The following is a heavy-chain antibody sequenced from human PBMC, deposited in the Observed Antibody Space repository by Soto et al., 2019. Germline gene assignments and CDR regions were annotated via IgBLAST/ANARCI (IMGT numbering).Heavy chain of an antibody. Sequence: SGPTLVNPTQTLTLTCTFSGFSLSTSGMCVSWIRQPPGKALEWLALIDWDDDKYYSTSLKARLTISKDTSKNQVVLTMTNMDPVDTATYYCARAVAGTHYYYGMDVWGQGTTVTVSS. CDR3: ARAVAGTHYYYGMDV. V-gene: IGHV2-70*01. CDR1: GFSLSTSGMC. J-gene: IGHJ6*02. CDR2: IDWDDDK. D-gene: IGHD6-19*01.